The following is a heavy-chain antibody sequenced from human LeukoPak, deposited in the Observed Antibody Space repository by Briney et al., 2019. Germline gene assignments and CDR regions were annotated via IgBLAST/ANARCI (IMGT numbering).Heavy chain of an antibody. Sequence: PSQTLSLTCTVSGGSISSGDYYWSWIRQPPRKGLEWIGYIYYSGSTYYNPSLKSRVTISVDRSKNQFSLKLSSVTAADTAVYYCARGAGEYNWNYVDYWGQGTLVTVSS. CDR1: GGSISSGDYY. D-gene: IGHD1-20*01. V-gene: IGHV4-30-4*01. CDR3: ARGAGEYNWNYVDY. CDR2: IYYSGST. J-gene: IGHJ4*02.